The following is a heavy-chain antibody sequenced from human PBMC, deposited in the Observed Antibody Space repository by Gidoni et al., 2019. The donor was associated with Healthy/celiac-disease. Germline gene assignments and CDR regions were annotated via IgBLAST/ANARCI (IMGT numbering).Heavy chain of an antibody. CDR2: IKQDGSEK. CDR3: AVGGGYLAARPGAFDY. Sequence: EVQLVESGGGLVQPGGSLRLSCAASGFTFSSYWMSWVRQAPGKGLEWVANIKQDGSEKYYVDSVKGRFTISRDNAKNSLYLQMNSLRAEDTAVYYCAVGGGYLAARPGAFDYWGQGTLVTVSS. CDR1: GFTFSSYW. V-gene: IGHV3-7*01. D-gene: IGHD6-6*01. J-gene: IGHJ4*02.